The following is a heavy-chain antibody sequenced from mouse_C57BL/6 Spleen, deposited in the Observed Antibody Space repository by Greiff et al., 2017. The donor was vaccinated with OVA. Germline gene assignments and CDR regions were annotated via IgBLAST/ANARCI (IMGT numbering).Heavy chain of an antibody. CDR3: ASPSTVVAPNYAMDY. Sequence: VQLQQSGAELVRPGASVKLSCKASGYTFTDYYINWVKQRPGQGLEWIARIYPGSGNTYYNEKFKGKATLTAEKSSSTAYMQLSSLTSEDSAVYFCASPSTVVAPNYAMDYWGQGTSVTVSS. CDR2: IYPGSGNT. J-gene: IGHJ4*01. V-gene: IGHV1-76*01. D-gene: IGHD1-1*01. CDR1: GYTFTDYY.